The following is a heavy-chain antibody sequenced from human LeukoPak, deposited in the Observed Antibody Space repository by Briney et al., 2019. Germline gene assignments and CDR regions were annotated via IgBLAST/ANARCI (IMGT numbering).Heavy chain of an antibody. Sequence: PSETLSLTCTVSGGSISSYYWSWIRQPPGKGLEWIGYIYYSGSTNYNPSLKSRVTISVDTSKNQFSLKLSSVTAADTAVYYCARARYYYDSSGYFYFDYWGQGTLVTVSS. D-gene: IGHD3-22*01. CDR1: GGSISSYY. CDR3: ARARYYYDSSGYFYFDY. J-gene: IGHJ4*02. CDR2: IYYSGST. V-gene: IGHV4-59*01.